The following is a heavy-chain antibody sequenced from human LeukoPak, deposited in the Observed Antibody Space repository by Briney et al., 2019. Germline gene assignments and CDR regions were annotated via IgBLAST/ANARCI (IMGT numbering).Heavy chain of an antibody. CDR1: GGSISSYY. D-gene: IGHD3-10*01. Sequence: SQTLSLTCTVSGGSISSYYWSWIRQPPGKGLEWIGFMYYSDRSSYDPPLKSRVAIGDDTSKNQHCSKSSPVTTPDTAVYYSGSSNCNPSLKSRVTISVDTSKNQFSLKLSSVTAADTAVYYCARHALYGLRPGYYYFDYWGQGTLVTVSS. CDR2: MYYSDRS. V-gene: IGHV4-59*08. CDR3: GSSNCNPSLKSRVTISVDTSKNQFSLKLSSVTAADTAVYYCARHALYGLRPGYYYFDY. J-gene: IGHJ4*02.